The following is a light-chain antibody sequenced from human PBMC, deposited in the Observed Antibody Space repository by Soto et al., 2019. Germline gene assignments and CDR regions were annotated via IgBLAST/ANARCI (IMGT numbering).Light chain of an antibody. CDR3: QQRSIWPPA. J-gene: IGKJ4*01. V-gene: IGKV3-11*01. CDR1: QSVSSY. Sequence: EIVLTQSPATLSLSPGERATLSCRASQSVSSYLAWYQQSPGQAPRLLIYDASNRATGIPARFSGSGSGTDFTLTISSLEPEGFAVYYCQQRSIWPPAFGGGTKVEIK. CDR2: DAS.